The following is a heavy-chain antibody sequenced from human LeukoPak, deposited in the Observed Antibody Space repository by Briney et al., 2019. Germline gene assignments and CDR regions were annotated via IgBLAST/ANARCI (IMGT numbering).Heavy chain of an antibody. CDR2: IHYCGSP. D-gene: IGHD3-10*01. CDR1: GGSVSSGSYH. CDR3: ARAGSYYYVSGSWFDY. Sequence: SETLSLTCTVSGGSVSSGSYHWSWIRQPPGKVLEWIRYIHYCGSPNYNPSLKSRVTISVDTSKNQFSLKLSSVTAADTAVYYCARAGSYYYVSGSWFDYWGQGTLVTVSS. J-gene: IGHJ4*02. V-gene: IGHV4-61*01.